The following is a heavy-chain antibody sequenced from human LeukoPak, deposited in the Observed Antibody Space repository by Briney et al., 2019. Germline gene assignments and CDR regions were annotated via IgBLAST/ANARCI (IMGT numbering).Heavy chain of an antibody. J-gene: IGHJ4*02. CDR1: GGTFSSYA. D-gene: IGHD6-19*01. V-gene: IGHV1-69*04. CDR2: IIPILGIA. Sequence: SVKVSCKASGGTFSSYAISWERQAPGQGLEWMGRIIPILGIANYAQKFQGRVTITADKSTSTAYMELSSLRSEDTAVYYCARSSSGWYEYNFDYWGQGTLVTVSS. CDR3: ARSSSGWYEYNFDY.